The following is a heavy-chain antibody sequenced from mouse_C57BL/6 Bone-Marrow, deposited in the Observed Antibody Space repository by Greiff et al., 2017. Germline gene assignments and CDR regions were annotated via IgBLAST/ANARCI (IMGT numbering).Heavy chain of an antibody. CDR3: ASLLLREDYFDY. V-gene: IGHV1-55*01. CDR2: IYPGSGST. CDR1: GYTFTSYW. D-gene: IGHD1-1*01. Sequence: QVQLQQPGAELVKPGASVKLSCKASGYTFTSYWITWVKQRPGQGLEWIGDIYPGSGSTNYNEKFKSKATLTVDTSSSTAYMQLSSLTSGDSAVXYCASLLLREDYFDYWGQGTTLTVSS. J-gene: IGHJ2*01.